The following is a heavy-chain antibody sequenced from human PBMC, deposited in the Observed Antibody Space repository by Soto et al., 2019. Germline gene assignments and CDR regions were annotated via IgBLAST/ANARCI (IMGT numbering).Heavy chain of an antibody. CDR2: IFWNDDE. D-gene: IGHD5-18*01. CDR1: GFSLTTSGVG. V-gene: IGHV2-5*04. CDR3: VQTGYSYDPFGY. Sequence: SGPTLVNPTQTLTLTCTFSGFSLTTSGVGVGWIRQPPGKALEWLALIFWNDDERYSPSLKSRLTITKDTSKNQVVLTMTNMESGDRDSYECVQTGYSYDPFGYWGRGTLVTVSS. J-gene: IGHJ4*02.